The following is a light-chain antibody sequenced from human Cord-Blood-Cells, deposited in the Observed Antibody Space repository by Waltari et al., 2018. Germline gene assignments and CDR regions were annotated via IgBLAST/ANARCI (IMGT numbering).Light chain of an antibody. Sequence: EIVXXQSPXTLSLSPGERXTLSCRASQSVSSSYLDWYQQKPGQAPRLLISGASSRATGSXDRFXXSGSGTDFTLTISRLEPEDCAVXXCQQYGSSPYTFGQGTKLEIK. CDR3: QQYGSSPYT. CDR2: GAS. J-gene: IGKJ2*01. V-gene: IGKV3-20*01. CDR1: QSVSSSY.